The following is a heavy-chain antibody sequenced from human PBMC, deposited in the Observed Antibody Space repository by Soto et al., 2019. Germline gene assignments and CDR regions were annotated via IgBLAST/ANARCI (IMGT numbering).Heavy chain of an antibody. D-gene: IGHD1-26*01. Sequence: EVQLVESGGGLVQPGGPLRLSCAASGFTFSSYWMHWVRQAPGKGLVWVSRISGDGRITTYVDSVRGRFSISRDNTKNTLYLQMNSLRAEDTAVYFCAGTTYSASRLAYWGQGTLVTVSS. CDR1: GFTFSSYW. J-gene: IGHJ4*02. V-gene: IGHV3-74*03. CDR2: ISGDGRIT. CDR3: AGTTYSASRLAY.